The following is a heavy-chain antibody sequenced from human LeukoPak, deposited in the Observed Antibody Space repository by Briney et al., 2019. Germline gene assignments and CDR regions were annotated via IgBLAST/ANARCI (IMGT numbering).Heavy chain of an antibody. CDR3: AKGTLLWFGELSHFDY. V-gene: IGHV3-30*18. Sequence: GGSLRLSCAASGFTFSSYGTHWVRQAPGKGLEWVAVISYDGSNKYYADSVKGRFTISRDNSKNTLYLQMNSLRAEDTAVYYCAKGTLLWFGELSHFDYWGQGTLVTVSS. D-gene: IGHD3-10*01. CDR1: GFTFSSYG. CDR2: ISYDGSNK. J-gene: IGHJ4*02.